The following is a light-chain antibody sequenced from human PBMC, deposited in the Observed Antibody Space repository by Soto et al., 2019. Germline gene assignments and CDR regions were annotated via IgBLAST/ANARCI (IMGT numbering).Light chain of an antibody. V-gene: IGKV3-20*01. CDR2: GAS. Sequence: EIVLTQSPGTLSLSTGDTATLSCRASQSVSSNYLAWYQQKPGQAPRLLIYGASSRITGIPDSFSGSGSGTDFTLTITRLEPEDFAMYYCQQYGSSRTFGQGTKVDIK. J-gene: IGKJ1*01. CDR1: QSVSSNY. CDR3: QQYGSSRT.